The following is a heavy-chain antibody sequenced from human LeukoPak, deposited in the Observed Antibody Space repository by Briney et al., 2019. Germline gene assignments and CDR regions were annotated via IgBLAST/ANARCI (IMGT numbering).Heavy chain of an antibody. CDR3: ARSTSSEYDIYHFDY. CDR1: GFTFSSYG. D-gene: IGHD3-9*01. Sequence: GRSLRLSCAASGFTFSSYGMHWVRQAPGKGLEWVAVIWYDGNNKCYADSVKGRSTISRDNSKNTLYLQMNSLRAEDTAVYYCARSTSSEYDIYHFDYWGQGTLVTVSS. V-gene: IGHV3-33*01. CDR2: IWYDGNNK. J-gene: IGHJ4*02.